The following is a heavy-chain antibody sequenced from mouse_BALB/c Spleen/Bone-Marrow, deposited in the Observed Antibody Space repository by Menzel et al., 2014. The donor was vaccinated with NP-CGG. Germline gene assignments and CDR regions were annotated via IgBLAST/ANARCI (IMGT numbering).Heavy chain of an antibody. CDR1: GFNIKDTY. J-gene: IGHJ3*01. D-gene: IGHD1-1*01. Sequence: EVKLMESGAELVKPGASVKLSCTASGFNIKDTYMHWVKQRPEQGLEWIGRIDPANGNTKCDPKFQGKATITADTSSNTAYLQLSSLTSEDTAVYYCARGDYWGFAYRGQGTLVTVSA. CDR3: ARGDYWGFAY. V-gene: IGHV14-3*02. CDR2: IDPANGNT.